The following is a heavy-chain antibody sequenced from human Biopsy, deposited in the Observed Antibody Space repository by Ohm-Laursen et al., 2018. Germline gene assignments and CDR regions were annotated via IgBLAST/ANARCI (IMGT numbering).Heavy chain of an antibody. CDR2: INCKTGAT. V-gene: IGHV1-2*02. Sequence: ASVKVSCKASSYTFTDYNIHWMRRAPGQGLEWLGYINCKTGATNYAQKFQGTVTMTRDTSISTAYLALGSLRSADTAIYYCARDPLNGHKHFDYWGQGSLVTASS. J-gene: IGHJ4*02. D-gene: IGHD2-8*01. CDR3: ARDPLNGHKHFDY. CDR1: SYTFTDYN.